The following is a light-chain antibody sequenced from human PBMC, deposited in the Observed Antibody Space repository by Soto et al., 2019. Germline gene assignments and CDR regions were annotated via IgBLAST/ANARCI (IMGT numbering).Light chain of an antibody. V-gene: IGLV1-47*01. J-gene: IGLJ2*01. CDR2: RNN. CDR3: AAWDGSLSSVV. CDR1: GYNIGSNY. Sequence: QSVLTQPPSASGTPGQRVTISCSGSGYNIGSNYVYWYQQLPGTAPKLLIYRNNQRPSGVPDRFSGSKSATSASLAISGLRSEDEAGYYCAAWDGSLSSVVFGGGTQLTVL.